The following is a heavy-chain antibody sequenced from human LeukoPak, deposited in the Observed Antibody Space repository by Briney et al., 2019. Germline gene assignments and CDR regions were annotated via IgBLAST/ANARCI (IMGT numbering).Heavy chain of an antibody. CDR1: GFTFSSYA. J-gene: IGHJ4*02. CDR2: ISGSGDNT. Sequence: GGSLRLSCAASGFTFSSYAMTWVRHAPGKGLEWVSCISGSGDNTYYPDSVRGRFTISRDNFKNTLYLQMDSLRAEDTAVYYCAKIPQVSIFGVPNFDDWGRGTLVTVSS. V-gene: IGHV3-23*01. D-gene: IGHD3-3*01. CDR3: AKIPQVSIFGVPNFDD.